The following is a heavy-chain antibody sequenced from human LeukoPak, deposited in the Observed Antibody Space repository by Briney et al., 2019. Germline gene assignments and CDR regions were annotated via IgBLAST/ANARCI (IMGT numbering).Heavy chain of an antibody. CDR2: ISGSGGST. V-gene: IGHV3-23*01. J-gene: IGHJ4*02. Sequence: PGGSLRLSCAASGFTFSSYAMSWVRQAPGKGLEWVSAISGSGGSTYYADSVKGRFTISRDNSKNTLYLQMNSLRAEDTAVYYCARSPLKWELQLVFDYWGQGTLVTVSS. CDR1: GFTFSSYA. D-gene: IGHD1-26*01. CDR3: ARSPLKWELQLVFDY.